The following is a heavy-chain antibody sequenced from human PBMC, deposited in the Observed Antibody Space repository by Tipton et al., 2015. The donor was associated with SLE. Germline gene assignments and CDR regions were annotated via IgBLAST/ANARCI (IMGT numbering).Heavy chain of an antibody. CDR1: GGSFSGYY. J-gene: IGHJ4*02. CDR2: INHSGST. V-gene: IGHV4-34*01. Sequence: TLSLTCAVYGGSFSGYYWSWIRQSPGKGLEWIGDINHSGSTNYNPSLKSRVTISVDTPKQQFSLKLTSLTAADTAVYYCARHAGDYAYFDSWGQGILVTVSS. CDR3: ARHAGDYAYFDS. D-gene: IGHD4-17*01.